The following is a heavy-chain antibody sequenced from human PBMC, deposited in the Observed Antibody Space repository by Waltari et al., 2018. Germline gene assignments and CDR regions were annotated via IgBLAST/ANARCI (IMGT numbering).Heavy chain of an antibody. V-gene: IGHV3-15*01. D-gene: IGHD6-19*01. J-gene: IGHJ4*02. Sequence: EVQLVESGGGLVKPGGSLRLSCAASGFNFSNAWIRWVRQAPGKGLEWVGHIKSKTDGGTTDYAAPVKGRFTISRDDSKNTLYLQMNSLKTEDTAVYYCTTLSEVAGFDYWGQGTLVTVSS. CDR2: IKSKTDGGTT. CDR1: GFNFSNAW. CDR3: TTLSEVAGFDY.